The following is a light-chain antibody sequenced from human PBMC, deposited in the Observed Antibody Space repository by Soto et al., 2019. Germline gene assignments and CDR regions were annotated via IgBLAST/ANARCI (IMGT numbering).Light chain of an antibody. Sequence: IQMTLSPSSVSASVGNRVPSTSRASQGFSSWLAWYQQKPGKAPMLLISAASTLQSAVASRFRGSGSGTDFTLTISSLQPEDFATYYCQQANSCPLTFGGGTKVEIK. CDR1: QGFSSW. J-gene: IGKJ4*01. CDR2: AAS. V-gene: IGKV1-12*01. CDR3: QQANSCPLT.